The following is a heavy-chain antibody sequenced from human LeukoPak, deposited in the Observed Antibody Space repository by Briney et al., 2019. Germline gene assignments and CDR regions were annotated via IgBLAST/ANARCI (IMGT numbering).Heavy chain of an antibody. J-gene: IGHJ4*02. V-gene: IGHV4-59*08. D-gene: IGHD3-22*01. CDR3: ARYDSSGLNY. CDR2: IYYSGST. Sequence: SETLSLTCTVSGGSISSYFWSWIRQLPGEGLEWIGYIYYSGSTNYNPSLRSRVTILVDTSKNQFSLKLSSVTAADTALYYCARYDSSGLNYWGQGTLVTVSS. CDR1: GGSISSYF.